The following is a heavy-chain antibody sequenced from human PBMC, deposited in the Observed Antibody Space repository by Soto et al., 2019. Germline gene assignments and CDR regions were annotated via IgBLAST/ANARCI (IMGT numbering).Heavy chain of an antibody. CDR2: IYYSGST. V-gene: IGHV4-59*01. CDR3: ARGNYDFWSGYYGTFDY. J-gene: IGHJ4*02. D-gene: IGHD3-3*01. CDR1: GGSISSYY. Sequence: SETLSLTCTVSGGSISSYYWSWIRQPPGKGLEWIGYIYYSGSTNYNPSLKSRVTISVDTSKNQFSLKLSSVTAADTAVYYCARGNYDFWSGYYGTFDYWGQGTLVTVSS.